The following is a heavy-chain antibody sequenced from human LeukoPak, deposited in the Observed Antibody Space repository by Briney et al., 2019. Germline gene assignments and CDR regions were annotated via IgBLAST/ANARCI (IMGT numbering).Heavy chain of an antibody. CDR2: ISYDGSNK. CDR1: GFTFSSYA. Sequence: GGSLRLSCAASGFTFSSYAMHWVRQAPGKGLEWVAVISYDGSNKYYADSVKGRFTISRDNSKNTLYLQMNSLRSEDTATYYCCDGMDVWGQGTTVAVSS. CDR3: CDGMDV. J-gene: IGHJ6*02. V-gene: IGHV3-30-3*01.